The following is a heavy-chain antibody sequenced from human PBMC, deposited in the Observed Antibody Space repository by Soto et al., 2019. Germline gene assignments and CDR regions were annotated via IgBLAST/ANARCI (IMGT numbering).Heavy chain of an antibody. V-gene: IGHV4-39*01. J-gene: IGHJ6*02. CDR3: ARHVPITIFGVVITDYYYYGMDV. D-gene: IGHD3-3*01. CDR2: IYYSGST. CDR1: GVSIRNSSYP. Sequence: SRTGSGVSIRNSSYPGGCLRQPSGEGMEWFGSIYYSGSTYYNPSLKSRVTISVDTSKNQFSLKLSSVTAADTAVYYCARHVPITIFGVVITDYYYYGMDVWGQGPTVTVS.